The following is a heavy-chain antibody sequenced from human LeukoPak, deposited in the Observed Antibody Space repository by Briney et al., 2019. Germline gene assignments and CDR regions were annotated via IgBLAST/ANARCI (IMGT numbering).Heavy chain of an antibody. D-gene: IGHD3-3*01. Sequence: GGSLRLSCAASGFTFSSYAMSWVRQAPGKGLEWVSAISGSGGSTYYADSVKGRFTISRDNSKNTLYLHMSSLRAEDTAIYYCVRGARHDDLWSGYFFDYWGPGTLVTVSS. CDR1: GFTFSSYA. J-gene: IGHJ4*02. CDR3: VRGARHDDLWSGYFFDY. V-gene: IGHV3-23*01. CDR2: ISGSGGST.